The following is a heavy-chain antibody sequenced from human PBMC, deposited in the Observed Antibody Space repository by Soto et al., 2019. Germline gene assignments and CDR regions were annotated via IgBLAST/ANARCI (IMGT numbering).Heavy chain of an antibody. D-gene: IGHD6-13*01. J-gene: IGHJ4*02. CDR2: IYSSGSA. CDR3: ARDRLYRISWYEIDY. CDR1: GGSISGYY. Sequence: QVQLLESGPGLVKPSETLSLSCTVSGGSISGYYWSWIRQPPGKGLEWIGYIYSSGSANYNPSLKSRVTISVATSMNQFSLKLTSVTAADTAVYYCARDRLYRISWYEIDYWGQGTLVTVSS. V-gene: IGHV4-59*01.